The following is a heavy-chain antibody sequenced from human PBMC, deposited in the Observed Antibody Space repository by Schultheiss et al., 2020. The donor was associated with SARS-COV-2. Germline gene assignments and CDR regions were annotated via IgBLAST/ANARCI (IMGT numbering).Heavy chain of an antibody. Sequence: GESLKISCAASGFTFSSYGMHWVRQAPGKGLEWVAVISYDGSNKYYADSVKGRFTISRDNSKNTLYLQMNSLRAEDTAVYYCARRLDSALIDHWGQGTLVTVSS. J-gene: IGHJ4*02. V-gene: IGHV3-30*03. CDR2: ISYDGSNK. CDR3: ARRLDSALIDH. D-gene: IGHD3/OR15-3a*01. CDR1: GFTFSSYG.